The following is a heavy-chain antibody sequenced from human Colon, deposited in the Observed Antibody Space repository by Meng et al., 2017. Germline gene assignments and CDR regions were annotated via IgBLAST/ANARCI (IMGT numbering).Heavy chain of an antibody. D-gene: IGHD6-19*01. V-gene: IGHV4-4*02. Sequence: VELQESGPGLVKPSGTLSLTCAVSVGSISSSNWWSWVRQPPGKGLEWIGEIYHSGSTNYNPSLKSRVTISVDKSKNQFSLKLSSVTAADTAVYYCASFPPPGKQWLVTDYWGQGTLVTVSS. CDR1: VGSISSSNW. CDR3: ASFPPPGKQWLVTDY. CDR2: IYHSGST. J-gene: IGHJ4*02.